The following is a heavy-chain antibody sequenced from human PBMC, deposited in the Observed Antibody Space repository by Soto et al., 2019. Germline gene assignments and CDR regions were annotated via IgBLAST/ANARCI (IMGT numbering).Heavy chain of an antibody. CDR1: GGSISSSNW. D-gene: IGHD1-1*01. CDR2: IYHSGST. J-gene: IGHJ4*02. V-gene: IGHV4-4*02. Sequence: SETLSLTCAVSGGSISSSNWWSWVRQPPGKGLEWIGEIYHSGSTTYNPSLRGRVTISVDKSKNQFYLKVSSVTAADSAVYHCGRGYNEFDYWGQGTLVTVSS. CDR3: GRGYNEFDY.